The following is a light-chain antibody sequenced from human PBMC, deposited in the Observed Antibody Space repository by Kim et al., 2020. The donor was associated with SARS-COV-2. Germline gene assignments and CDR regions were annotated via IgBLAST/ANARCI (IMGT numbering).Light chain of an antibody. CDR1: KLGDKY. V-gene: IGLV3-1*01. J-gene: IGLJ2*01. CDR3: QAWDSSTMV. Sequence: SVSPGQTASITCSGDKLGDKYVCWYQQKPGQSPVLVIYQDNNRPSGIPERFSGSNSGNTATLTISGSQAMDEADYYCQAWDSSTMVFGGGTKLTVL. CDR2: QDN.